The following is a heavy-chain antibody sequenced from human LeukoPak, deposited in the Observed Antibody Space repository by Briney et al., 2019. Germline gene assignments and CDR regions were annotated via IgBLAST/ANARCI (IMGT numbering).Heavy chain of an antibody. Sequence: SETLSLTCAVYGGSFSGYYWSWIRQPPGKGLEWIGEINHSGSTNYNPSLKSRFTISIDTSKNPFYLKLSSVTAADTAVYYCARSVPTYGDRKRRYFDPWGRGTLGTVSS. J-gene: IGHJ2*01. V-gene: IGHV4-34*01. CDR2: INHSGST. D-gene: IGHD4-17*01. CDR3: ARSVPTYGDRKRRYFDP. CDR1: GGSFSGYY.